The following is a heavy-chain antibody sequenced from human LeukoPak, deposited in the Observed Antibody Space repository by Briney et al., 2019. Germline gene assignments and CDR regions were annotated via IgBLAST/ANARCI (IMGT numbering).Heavy chain of an antibody. D-gene: IGHD2-21*01. V-gene: IGHV3-15*01. CDR3: ARYCGSDDHCYDP. CDR2: IKSKTDGGTT. CDR1: GFPFSNAW. Sequence: GGSLRLSCAVFGPGFPFSNAWMSWVRQAPGKGLEWVGRIKSKTDGGTTDYAAPVKGRFTILRDDSKNTLYLQMNSLKSEDTAVYFCARYCGSDDHCYDPWGQGTLVTVSS. J-gene: IGHJ4*02.